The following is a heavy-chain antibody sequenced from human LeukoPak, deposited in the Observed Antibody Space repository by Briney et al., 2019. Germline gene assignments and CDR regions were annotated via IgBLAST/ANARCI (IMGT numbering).Heavy chain of an antibody. CDR2: IYYSGST. CDR3: ARDSRYSYGSGGMDV. Sequence: SETLSLTCTVSGGSISSYYWSWIRQPPGKGLEWIGYIYYSGSTNYNPSLKSRVAISIDTSKSQFSLKVTSVIAANTATYYCARDSRYSYGSGGMDVWGQGTTVTVSS. D-gene: IGHD3-10*01. J-gene: IGHJ6*02. V-gene: IGHV4-59*01. CDR1: GGSISSYY.